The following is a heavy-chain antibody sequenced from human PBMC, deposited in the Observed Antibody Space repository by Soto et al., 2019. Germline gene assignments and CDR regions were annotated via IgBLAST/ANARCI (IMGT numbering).Heavy chain of an antibody. CDR1: GGSFSGYY. CDR2: INHSGST. Sequence: SETLSLTCAVYGGSFSGYYWSWIRQPPGKGLEWIGEINHSGSTNYNPSLKSRVTISVDTSKNQFSLKLSSVTAADTAVYYCARGIAAAGPYDYWGQGTLVTVSS. J-gene: IGHJ4*02. CDR3: ARGIAAAGPYDY. V-gene: IGHV4-34*01. D-gene: IGHD6-13*01.